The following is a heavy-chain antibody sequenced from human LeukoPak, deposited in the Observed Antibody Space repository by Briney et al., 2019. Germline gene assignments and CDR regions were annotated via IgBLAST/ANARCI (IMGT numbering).Heavy chain of an antibody. CDR2: ISTSSSYI. CDR3: ARDRDWNSGFDY. V-gene: IGHV3-21*01. Sequence: GGSLRLSCAAYGFTLSTYNMKWVRQAPRKGLEWVSSISTSSSYIYYADSVKGRFTISRDNARNSLYLQMNSLRAEDTAVYYCARDRDWNSGFDYWGQGTLVTVSS. CDR1: GFTLSTYN. J-gene: IGHJ4*02. D-gene: IGHD1-7*01.